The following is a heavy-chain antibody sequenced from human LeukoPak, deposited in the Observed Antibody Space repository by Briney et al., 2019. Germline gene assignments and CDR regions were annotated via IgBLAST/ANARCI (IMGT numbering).Heavy chain of an antibody. CDR2: IRTTAEGAKYA. V-gene: IGHV3-48*02. CDR1: GLSFTDYP. Sequence: PGGSLRLSCATSGLSFTDYPMNWVRQAPGKGLEWISNIRTTAEGAKYAYYADSVKGRVTISRDDGKNTLYLHMNSLRDDDTAVYYCATDRRYAFDYWGQGILVTVSS. J-gene: IGHJ4*02. CDR3: ATDRRYAFDY. D-gene: IGHD3-9*01.